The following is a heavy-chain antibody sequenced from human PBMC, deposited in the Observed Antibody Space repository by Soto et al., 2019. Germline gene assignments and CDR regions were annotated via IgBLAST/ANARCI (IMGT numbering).Heavy chain of an antibody. CDR3: ARAECSTPDCLTAYYSYGLDV. V-gene: IGHV3-48*03. D-gene: IGHD2-2*01. CDR2: INTAGTTK. J-gene: IGHJ6*02. CDR1: GFTFSNFE. Sequence: GALRLSCAASGFTFSNFEMHWVRQAPGKGLEWVSYINTAGTTKYYAESVKGRFTISRDNARNSLFLQMNSLSAEDTAVYYCARAECSTPDCLTAYYSYGLDVWGQGTTVTVSS.